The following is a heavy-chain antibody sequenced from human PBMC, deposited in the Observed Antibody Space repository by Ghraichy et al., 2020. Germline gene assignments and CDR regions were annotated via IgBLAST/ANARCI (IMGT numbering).Heavy chain of an antibody. Sequence: LSLTCAASGFTFSNYAMHWVRQAPGKGLEWVAAMWFDGSNQYYAGSVKGRFTVSRDISKNTLFMQMNNLRADDMAVYYCARAAPYDWFFDLWGRGTLVTVSS. J-gene: IGHJ2*01. V-gene: IGHV3-33*01. CDR2: MWFDGSNQ. CDR3: ARAAPYDWFFDL. CDR1: GFTFSNYA.